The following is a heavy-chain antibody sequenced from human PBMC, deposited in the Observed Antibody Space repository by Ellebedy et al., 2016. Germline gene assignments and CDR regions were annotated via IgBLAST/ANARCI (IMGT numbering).Heavy chain of an antibody. CDR3: ARSYYGSGFFDQ. V-gene: IGHV3-21*01. Sequence: GGSLRLSCAASGFTLSSYSMIWVRQAPGKGLEWVSSISSSSSYTFYADSVKGRFTISRDNAKNSLYLQMNRLRADDTAVYFCARSYYGSGFFDQWGQGTLVTVSS. D-gene: IGHD3-10*01. CDR2: ISSSSSYT. J-gene: IGHJ4*02. CDR1: GFTLSSYS.